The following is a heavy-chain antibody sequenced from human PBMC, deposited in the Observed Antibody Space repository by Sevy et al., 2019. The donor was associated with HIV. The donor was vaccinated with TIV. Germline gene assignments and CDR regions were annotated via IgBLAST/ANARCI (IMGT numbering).Heavy chain of an antibody. CDR1: GFTFNKYW. D-gene: IGHD3-16*01. V-gene: IGHV3-7*01. Sequence: GGSLRLSCAASGFTFNKYWMSWARQAPGKGLEWVADIKQDGGEKNYLGSVRGRFTISRDNAKNSLSLQMSSLRAEDTAVYYCAGDLGGYFDFWGQGALVTVSS. J-gene: IGHJ4*02. CDR2: IKQDGGEK. CDR3: AGDLGGYFDF.